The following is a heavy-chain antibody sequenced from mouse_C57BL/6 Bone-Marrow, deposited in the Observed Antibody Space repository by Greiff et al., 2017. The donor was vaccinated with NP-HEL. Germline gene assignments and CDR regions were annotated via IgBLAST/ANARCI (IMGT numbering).Heavy chain of an antibody. V-gene: IGHV1-63*01. CDR1: GYTFTNYW. D-gene: IGHD1-1*01. Sequence: QVQLKQSGAELVRPGTSVKMSCKASGYTFTNYWIGWAKQRPGHGLEWIGDIYPGGGYTNYNEKFKGKATLTADKSSSTAYMQFSSLTSEDSAIYYCARSGLYGSSYDAMDYWGQGTSVTVSS. CDR3: ARSGLYGSSYDAMDY. J-gene: IGHJ4*01. CDR2: IYPGGGYT.